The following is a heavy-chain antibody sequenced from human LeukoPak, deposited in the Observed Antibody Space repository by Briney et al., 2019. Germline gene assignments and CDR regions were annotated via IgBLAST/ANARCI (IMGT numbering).Heavy chain of an antibody. CDR2: INPNSGGT. V-gene: IGHV1-2*02. CDR3: ARVAGDGYYFDY. J-gene: IGHJ4*02. Sequence: ASVKVSCKASGYTFTGYYMHWVRQAPGQGLEWMGWINPNSGGTNYAQKFQGRVTMTRDTSISTAYMELSRLRSDDTAVYYCARVAGDGYYFDYWGQRTLVTVSS. CDR1: GYTFTGYY. D-gene: IGHD6-19*01.